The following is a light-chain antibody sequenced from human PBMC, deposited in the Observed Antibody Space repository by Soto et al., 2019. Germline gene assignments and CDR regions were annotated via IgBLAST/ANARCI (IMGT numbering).Light chain of an antibody. CDR2: GAS. CDR3: QQYGSSPIT. Sequence: ESVLTQSPATLSLSPGERATLSCRASPSVSNSLAWYQQKPGQAPRLLIYGASSRATGIPDRFSGSGSGTDFTLTISRLEPEDFAVYYCQQYGSSPITFGQGTRLEIK. CDR1: PSVSNS. V-gene: IGKV3-20*01. J-gene: IGKJ5*01.